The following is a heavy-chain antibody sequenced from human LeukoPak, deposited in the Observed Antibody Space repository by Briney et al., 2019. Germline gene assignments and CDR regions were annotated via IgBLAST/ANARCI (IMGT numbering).Heavy chain of an antibody. CDR1: GFTFSSYW. D-gene: IGHD3-10*01. V-gene: IGHV3-7*01. CDR2: IKQDGSEK. J-gene: IGHJ4*02. CDR3: ARDYYYYDSGSYYSNIAN. Sequence: PGGSLRLSCAASGFTFSSYWMSWVRQAPGKGLEWVANIKQDGSEKYYVDSVKGRFTISRDNAKNSLFLQMNSLRVEDTAVYYCARDYYYYDSGSYYSNIANWGQGTLVTVSS.